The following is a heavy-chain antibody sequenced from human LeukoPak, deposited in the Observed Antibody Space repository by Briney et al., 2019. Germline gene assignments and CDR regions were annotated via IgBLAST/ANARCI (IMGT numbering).Heavy chain of an antibody. Sequence: PGGSLRLSCAASGFTFSSYSMNWVRQAPGKGLEWVLSISSSSSYIYYADSVKGRFTISRDNAKNSLYLQMNSLRAEDTAVYYCARDLNYYYGMDVWGQGTTVTVSS. V-gene: IGHV3-21*01. CDR2: ISSSSSYI. J-gene: IGHJ6*02. CDR3: ARDLNYYYGMDV. CDR1: GFTFSSYS.